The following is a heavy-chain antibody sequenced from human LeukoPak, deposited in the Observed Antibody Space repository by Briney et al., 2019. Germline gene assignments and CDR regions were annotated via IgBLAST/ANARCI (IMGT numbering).Heavy chain of an antibody. CDR3: ARDRSGFSGYDFFDY. D-gene: IGHD5-12*01. CDR2: IKQDGSEK. V-gene: IGHV3-7*01. Sequence: GGSLRLSCAASGFTFSSYWMSWVRQAPGKGLEWVAHIKQDGSEKYYVDSVKGRFTISRDNAKNSLYLQMNSLRAEDTAVYYCARDRSGFSGYDFFDYWGQGTLVTVSS. CDR1: GFTFSSYW. J-gene: IGHJ4*02.